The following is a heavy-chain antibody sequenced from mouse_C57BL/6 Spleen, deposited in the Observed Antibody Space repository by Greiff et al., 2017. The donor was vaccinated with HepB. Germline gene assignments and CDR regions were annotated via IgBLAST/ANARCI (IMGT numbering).Heavy chain of an antibody. CDR2: IYPRDGST. Sequence: VKLQESDAELVKPGASVKISCKVSGYTFTDHTIHWMKQRPEQGLEWIGYIYPRDGSTKYNEKFKGKATLTADKSSSTAYMQLNSLTSEDSAVYFCARWGDYGYDDAMDYWGQGTSVTVSS. V-gene: IGHV1-78*01. CDR3: ARWGDYGYDDAMDY. J-gene: IGHJ4*01. D-gene: IGHD2-2*01. CDR1: GYTFTDHT.